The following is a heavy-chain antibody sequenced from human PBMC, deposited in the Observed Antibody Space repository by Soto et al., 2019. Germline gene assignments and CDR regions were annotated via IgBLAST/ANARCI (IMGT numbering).Heavy chain of an antibody. Sequence: PSETLSLTCIVSGGSISSGGYYWSWIRQHPGKGLEWIGYIYYSGSTYYNPSLKSRVTISVDTSKNQFSLKLSSVTAADTAVYYCARATVGYDYVWGSYRYTRNYFDYWGQGTLVTVSS. CDR3: ARATVGYDYVWGSYRYTRNYFDY. V-gene: IGHV4-31*03. CDR1: GGSISSGGYY. CDR2: IYYSGST. D-gene: IGHD3-16*02. J-gene: IGHJ4*02.